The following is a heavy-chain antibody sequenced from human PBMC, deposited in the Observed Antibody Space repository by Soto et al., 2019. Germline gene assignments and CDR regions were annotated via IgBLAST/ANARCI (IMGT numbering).Heavy chain of an antibody. V-gene: IGHV5-51*01. CDR1: GYNFTTFW. D-gene: IGHD3-3*01. CDR2: IYPGDSET. J-gene: IGHJ2*01. Sequence: GESLKISCKGSGYNFTTFWIGWVRQMPGKGLEWMGVIYPGDSETKYSPDFEGQVTISADRSTHTAYLQWRSPRASDTAMYYCARLVFPGPIFFAFWGRRTRVTVSS. CDR3: ARLVFPGPIFFAF.